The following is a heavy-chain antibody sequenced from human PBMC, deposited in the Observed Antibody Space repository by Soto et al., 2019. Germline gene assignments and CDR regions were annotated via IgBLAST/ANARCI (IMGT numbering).Heavy chain of an antibody. Sequence: QVQLQESGPGLVKPSETLSLTCSVSGGSINSYWWSWLRQPAGKGLEWIGRVYSSGTTDYNPSLNSRATRSVETSKNQFSLKLSSVTAADTAVYYCARDIGSYAYGEGYWGQGIQVTVSS. D-gene: IGHD3-10*01. CDR3: ARDIGSYAYGEGY. CDR1: GGSINSYW. J-gene: IGHJ4*02. CDR2: VYSSGTT. V-gene: IGHV4-4*07.